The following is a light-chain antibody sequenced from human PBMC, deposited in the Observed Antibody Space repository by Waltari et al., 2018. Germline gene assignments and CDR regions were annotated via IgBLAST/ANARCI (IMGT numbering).Light chain of an antibody. Sequence: CPASQAISIYLAWYQQKPGKAPNLLIYAASTLQSGVPSRFIGSGSGTEFTLTISSLQPEHFATYYCQQLRSYPRITFGQGTRLDI. J-gene: IGKJ5*01. V-gene: IGKV1-9*01. CDR1: QAISIY. CDR2: AAS. CDR3: QQLRSYPRIT.